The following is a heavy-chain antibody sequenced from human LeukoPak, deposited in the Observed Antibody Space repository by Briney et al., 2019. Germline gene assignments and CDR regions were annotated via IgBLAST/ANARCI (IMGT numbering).Heavy chain of an antibody. Sequence: PSGTLSLTCAVYGGSFSGYYWSWIRQPPGKGLEWIGEINHSGSTNYNPSLKSRVTISVDTSKNQFSLKLGSVTAADTAVYYCARGPSGYDWLTWFDPWGQGTLVTVSS. CDR3: ARGPSGYDWLTWFDP. CDR1: GGSFSGYY. D-gene: IGHD5-12*01. J-gene: IGHJ5*02. CDR2: INHSGST. V-gene: IGHV4-34*01.